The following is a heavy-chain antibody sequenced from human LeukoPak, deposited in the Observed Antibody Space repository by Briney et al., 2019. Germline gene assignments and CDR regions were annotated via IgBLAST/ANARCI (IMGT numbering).Heavy chain of an antibody. Sequence: GGSLRLSCAASGFTFSSYAMHWVRQAPGKGLEWVAVISYDGSNKYYADSVKGRFTISRDNSKNTLYLQMNSLRAEDTAVYYCARRVWFGEPYYMDVWGKGTTVTISS. J-gene: IGHJ6*03. CDR1: GFTFSSYA. CDR2: ISYDGSNK. V-gene: IGHV3-30*04. CDR3: ARRVWFGEPYYMDV. D-gene: IGHD3-10*01.